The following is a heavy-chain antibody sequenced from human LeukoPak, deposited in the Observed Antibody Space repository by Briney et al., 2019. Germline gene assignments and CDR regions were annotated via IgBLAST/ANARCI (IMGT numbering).Heavy chain of an antibody. D-gene: IGHD4-17*01. CDR3: ARAPEDYGDYALDY. Sequence: PEGSLRLSCAASGFTFSSYAMHWVRQAPGKGLEWVAVISYDGSNKYYADSVKGRFTISRDNSKNTLYLQMNSLRAEDTAVYYCARAPEDYGDYALDYWGQGTLVTVSS. V-gene: IGHV3-30*04. J-gene: IGHJ4*02. CDR2: ISYDGSNK. CDR1: GFTFSSYA.